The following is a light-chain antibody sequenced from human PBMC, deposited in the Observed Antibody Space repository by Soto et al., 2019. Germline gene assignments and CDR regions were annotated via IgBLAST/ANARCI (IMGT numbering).Light chain of an antibody. V-gene: IGKV3-11*01. Sequence: EIVLTQSPATLSLSPGERGTLSCRASQSVSSHLAWYQQKPGQAPRLLIYDASKRPTGIPARFSGSGSGTDFTLTISSLEPEDSAVYYCQQSSDRLPITLGQGTRLEIK. CDR1: QSVSSH. CDR3: QQSSDRLPIT. J-gene: IGKJ5*01. CDR2: DAS.